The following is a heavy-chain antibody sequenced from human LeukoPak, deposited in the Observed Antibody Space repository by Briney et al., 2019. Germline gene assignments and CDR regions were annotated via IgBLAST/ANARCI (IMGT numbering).Heavy chain of an antibody. J-gene: IGHJ5*02. V-gene: IGHV1-46*01. CDR1: GYSFTAYY. CDR2: INPGGGST. D-gene: IGHD3-16*01. Sequence: ASVKVSCKASGYSFTAYYMHWVRQAPGQGLEWMGIINPGGGSTSYAQKFQGRVTMTRDMSTSTVYMDLSSLRFEDTAVYYCARDLGGGLNWFDPWGQGTLVTVSS. CDR3: ARDLGGGLNWFDP.